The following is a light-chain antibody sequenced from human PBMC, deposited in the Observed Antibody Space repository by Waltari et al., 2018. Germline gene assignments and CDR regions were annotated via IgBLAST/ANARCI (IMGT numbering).Light chain of an antibody. V-gene: IGKV4-1*01. Sequence: DIVMTQSSDSLAVSLGERATIHCKFSHSVLYSSNNKNYLAWYRQKPGQPPKLLIYWASTRESGVPDRFSGSGSGTDFTLTVISLQAEDVAVYYCLQYYSTPRTFGQGTKVEI. CDR1: HSVLYSSNNKNY. CDR3: LQYYSTPRT. J-gene: IGKJ1*01. CDR2: WAS.